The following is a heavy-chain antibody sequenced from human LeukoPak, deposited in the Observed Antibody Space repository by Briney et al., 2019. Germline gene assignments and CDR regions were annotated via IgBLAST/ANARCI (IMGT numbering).Heavy chain of an antibody. Sequence: GGSLRLSCAASGFTFSSYSMNWVRQAPGKGLEWVSYISSSGSTIYYADSVKGRFTISRDNAKNSLYLQMNSLRAEDTAVYYCAREGRWLQSSPDYWGQGTLVTVSS. D-gene: IGHD5-24*01. CDR3: AREGRWLQSSPDY. CDR1: GFTFSSYS. J-gene: IGHJ4*02. V-gene: IGHV3-48*04. CDR2: ISSSGSTI.